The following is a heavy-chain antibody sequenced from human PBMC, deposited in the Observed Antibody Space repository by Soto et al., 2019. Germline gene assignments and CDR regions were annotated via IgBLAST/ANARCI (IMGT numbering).Heavy chain of an antibody. CDR1: GFTFMSYT. J-gene: IGHJ4*02. V-gene: IGHV3-21*01. CDR3: ARGSFFYETSGYYPPDY. D-gene: IGHD3-22*01. CDR2: ISSSSSYI. Sequence: GGSLRLSCAASGFTFMSYTMNWVRQAPGTGLEWVASISSSSSYIEYADSLKGRFTISRDNTKNSVHLQMRSLRAEDTAVYYCARGSFFYETSGYYPPDYWGQGTLVTVSS.